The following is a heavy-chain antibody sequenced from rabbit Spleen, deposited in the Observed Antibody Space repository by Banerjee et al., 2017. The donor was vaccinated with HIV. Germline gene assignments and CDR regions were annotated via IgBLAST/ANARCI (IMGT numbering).Heavy chain of an antibody. J-gene: IGHJ4*01. CDR1: GIDFSSSYY. CDR2: IRTNNGNT. D-gene: IGHD7-1*01. CDR3: VREIGGSSREASL. Sequence: QEQLEESGGGLVQPGGTLTLTCTASGIDFSSSYYMCWVRQAPGKGLEWIACIRTNNGNTDYASWAKGRFTISKTSATTVTLQMTSLTAADTATYFCVREIGGSSREASLWGQGTLVTVS. V-gene: IGHV1S45*01.